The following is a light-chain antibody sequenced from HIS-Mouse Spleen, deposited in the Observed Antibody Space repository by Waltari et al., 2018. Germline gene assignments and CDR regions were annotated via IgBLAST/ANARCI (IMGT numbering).Light chain of an antibody. V-gene: IGLV2-23*03. Sequence: QSALTQPASVSGSPGQSITISCTGTSSDVGSYNLVSWYQQHPGKAPKLMIYEGSKRTSEVSNRFSGSKSGNTASLTISGLQAEDEADYDCCSYAGSSTFVVVFGGGTKLTVL. J-gene: IGLJ2*01. CDR2: EGS. CDR3: CSYAGSSTFVVV. CDR1: SSDVGSYNL.